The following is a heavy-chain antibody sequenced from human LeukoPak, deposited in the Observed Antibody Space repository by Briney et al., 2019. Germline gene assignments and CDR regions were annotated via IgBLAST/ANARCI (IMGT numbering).Heavy chain of an antibody. CDR3: ARDYCSSTSCLFDY. D-gene: IGHD2-2*01. CDR1: GYTFTSYD. Sequence: ASVKVSCKASGYTFTSYDINWVRQATGQGLEWMGRINPNSGDTNYAQKFQGRVTMTRDTSISTAYMELSRLRSDDTAVYYCARDYCSSTSCLFDYWGQGTLVTVSS. J-gene: IGHJ4*02. CDR2: INPNSGDT. V-gene: IGHV1-2*06.